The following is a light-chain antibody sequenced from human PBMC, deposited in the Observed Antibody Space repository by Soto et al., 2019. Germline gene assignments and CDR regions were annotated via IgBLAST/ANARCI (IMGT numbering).Light chain of an antibody. V-gene: IGKV3-15*01. CDR2: GAS. J-gene: IGKJ2*01. CDR1: QRINSE. CDR3: QQGHNWPLT. Sequence: EIVMTQSPATLSLAPGERAALSCRASQRINSELACYQQKPGQPPKLLIYGASTRSTGVPARFTGSESGSEFTLTISGLQSEDFAVYYCQQGHNWPLTFGQGTRLEI.